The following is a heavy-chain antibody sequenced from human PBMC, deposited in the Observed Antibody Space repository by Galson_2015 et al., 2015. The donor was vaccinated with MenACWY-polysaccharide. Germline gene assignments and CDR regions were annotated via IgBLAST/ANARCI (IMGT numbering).Heavy chain of an antibody. CDR1: GLSFGSFA. CDR2: ISYDGRRV. D-gene: IGHD2-15*01. V-gene: IGHV3-30*03. CDR3: ARDWTSGDISGLDV. J-gene: IGHJ6*02. Sequence: SLRLSCAAWGLSFGSFAMHWVRQAPGKGLECVTGISYDGRRVNYADSVKGRFTVSRDNSRNTLYLQMNSLRFEDTAVYFCARDWTSGDISGLDVWGQGTTVTVSS.